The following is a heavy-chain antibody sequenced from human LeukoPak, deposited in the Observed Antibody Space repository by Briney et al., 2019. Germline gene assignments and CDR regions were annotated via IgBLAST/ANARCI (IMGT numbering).Heavy chain of an antibody. Sequence: GGSLRLSCAASGFTFGSYWMHWVRQAPGKGLVWVSRINTDGSSTSYADSVKGRFTISRDNAKNTLYLQMNSLRAEDTAVYYCARDRDSSGWSGGFDYWGQGTLVTVSS. D-gene: IGHD6-19*01. CDR3: ARDRDSSGWSGGFDY. V-gene: IGHV3-74*01. J-gene: IGHJ4*02. CDR2: INTDGSST. CDR1: GFTFGSYW.